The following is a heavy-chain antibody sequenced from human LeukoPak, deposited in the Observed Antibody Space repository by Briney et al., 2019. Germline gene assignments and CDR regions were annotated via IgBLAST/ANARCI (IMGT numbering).Heavy chain of an antibody. CDR1: GGSISSYY. Sequence: SETLSLTCTVSGGSISSYYWSWIRQPAGKGLEWIGRIYTSGSTNYNPSLKSRVTMSVDTSKNQFSLKLSSVTAADTAVYYCARDYPKYYYDSSGPRGYYYYMDVWGKRTTVTVSS. V-gene: IGHV4-4*07. D-gene: IGHD3-22*01. J-gene: IGHJ6*03. CDR2: IYTSGST. CDR3: ARDYPKYYYDSSGPRGYYYYMDV.